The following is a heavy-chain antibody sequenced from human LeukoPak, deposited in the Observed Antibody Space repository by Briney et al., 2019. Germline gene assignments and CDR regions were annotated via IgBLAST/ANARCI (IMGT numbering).Heavy chain of an antibody. V-gene: IGHV4-4*02. Sequence: SGTLSLTCGVSGGSISNTNWWTWVRQPPGKGLEWIGEVNLQGSTNYNPSLRSRVAISVDKSENHISLKLTSVTAADTAVYYCASGRYDYVWGSHPSHPGAFDIWGQGTMVTVSS. D-gene: IGHD3-16*01. J-gene: IGHJ3*02. CDR1: GGSISNTNW. CDR2: VNLQGST. CDR3: ASGRYDYVWGSHPSHPGAFDI.